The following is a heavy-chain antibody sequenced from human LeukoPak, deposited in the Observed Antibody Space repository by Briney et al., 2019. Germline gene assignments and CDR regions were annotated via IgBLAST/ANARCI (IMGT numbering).Heavy chain of an antibody. J-gene: IGHJ4*02. V-gene: IGHV3-23*01. CDR3: AKAPVTTCSGTFCYPFGY. CDR1: GFTLSNYA. D-gene: IGHD2-15*01. Sequence: PGGSLRLSCTASGFTLSNYAMSWVRQGPGKGLEWVSAIAVTGGTYHADSVRGRLTISRDSSKNTLYLQMSSLRAEDAGVYYCAKAPVTTCSGTFCYPFGYWGQGTLVTVSS. CDR2: IAVTGGT.